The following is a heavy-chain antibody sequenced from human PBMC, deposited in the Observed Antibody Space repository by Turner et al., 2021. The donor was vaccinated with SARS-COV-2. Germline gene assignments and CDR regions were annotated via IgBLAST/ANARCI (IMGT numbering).Heavy chain of an antibody. Sequence: QITLKDSGPTLVKPTQTLTLTCTFSGFSLSTSGVGVGWIRQPPGKALEWLALIYWDDDKLYSPSLKSRLTITKDTSKNQVVLTMTNMDPVDTATYYCARHIVVAIFDYWGQGTLVTVSS. CDR3: ARHIVVAIFDY. CDR2: IYWDDDK. D-gene: IGHD2-21*01. V-gene: IGHV2-5*02. J-gene: IGHJ4*02. CDR1: GFSLSTSGVG.